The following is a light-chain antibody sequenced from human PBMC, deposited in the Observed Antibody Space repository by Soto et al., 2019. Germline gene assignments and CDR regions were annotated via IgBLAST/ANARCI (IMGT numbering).Light chain of an antibody. Sequence: AIQMTQSPSSLSASVGDRVTITCRASQGIRNDLGWYQQKPGKAPKLLIYAASSLQSGVPSRFSGSGSRTDFTLTIISLQPEDFATYYCLQDYNYPWTFGQGTQVEIK. CDR1: QGIRND. CDR2: AAS. V-gene: IGKV1-6*01. CDR3: LQDYNYPWT. J-gene: IGKJ1*01.